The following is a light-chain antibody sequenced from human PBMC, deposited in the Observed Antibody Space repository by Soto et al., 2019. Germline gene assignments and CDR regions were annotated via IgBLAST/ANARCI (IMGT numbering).Light chain of an antibody. CDR2: RAS. V-gene: IGKV1-5*03. J-gene: IGKJ1*01. CDR3: QQYATFPRT. CDR1: QSIIRW. Sequence: DIQMTQSPSTLSASVGDRITITCRASQSIIRWLAWYQQKPGKAPKLLMYRASTLESGVQSRFSGSGSGAEFTLTISSLQPDDFATYHCQQYATFPRTFGQGTKVDIK.